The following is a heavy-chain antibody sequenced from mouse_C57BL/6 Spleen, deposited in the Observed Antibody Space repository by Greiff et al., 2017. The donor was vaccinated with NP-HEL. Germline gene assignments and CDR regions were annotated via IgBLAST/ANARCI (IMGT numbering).Heavy chain of an antibody. V-gene: IGHV1-76*01. J-gene: IGHJ3*01. CDR1: GYTFTDYY. Sequence: QVHVKQSGAELVRPGASVKLSCKASGYTFTDYYINWVKQRPGQGLEWIARIYPGRGNTYYNEKFKGKSTLTAEKYSSTAYMQLISLTSEDSAVYVCARGGVPGWCAYWGQGTLVTVSA. CDR2: IYPGRGNT. CDR3: ARGGVPGWCAY.